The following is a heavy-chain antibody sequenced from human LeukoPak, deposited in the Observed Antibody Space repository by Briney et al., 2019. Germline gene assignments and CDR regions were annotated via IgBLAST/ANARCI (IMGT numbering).Heavy chain of an antibody. CDR3: ASDGVVRGVLDY. J-gene: IGHJ4*02. V-gene: IGHV4-39*07. D-gene: IGHD3-10*01. Sequence: SETLTLTCTVSGGCISSSSYYWGWIRQPPGKGLEWIGSIYYSGSTYYNPSLKSRVTISVDTSKNQFSLKLSSVTAADTAVYYCASDGVVRGVLDYWGQGTLVTVSS. CDR2: IYYSGST. CDR1: GGCISSSSYY.